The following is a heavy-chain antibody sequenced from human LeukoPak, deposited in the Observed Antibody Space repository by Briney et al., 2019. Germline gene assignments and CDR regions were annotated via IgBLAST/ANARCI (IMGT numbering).Heavy chain of an antibody. CDR1: GLTLSDHY. V-gene: IGHV3-72*01. Sequence: GGSLRLSCAASGLTLSDHYMEWVRQAPGKGLEWIGRTRNKPNSYTTEYAASVKGRFTISRDDSRNSLYLQMNSLKTEDTAVYYCATHAGMAAAGRVFDYWGRGTLITVSS. D-gene: IGHD6-13*01. CDR2: TRNKPNSYTT. J-gene: IGHJ4*02. CDR3: ATHAGMAAAGRVFDY.